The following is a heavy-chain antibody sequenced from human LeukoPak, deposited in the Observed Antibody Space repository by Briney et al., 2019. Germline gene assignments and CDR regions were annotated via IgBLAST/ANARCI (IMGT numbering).Heavy chain of an antibody. Sequence: AGGSLRLSCAASGFTVSSNYMNWDRQAPGKGLEWVSVVSSGGSTYYADSVKGRFTISRDNSKNTLYLQMNSLRAEDTAVYYCARAVPRQYYFDYWGQGTLVTVSS. CDR3: ARAVPRQYYFDY. CDR1: GFTVSSNY. D-gene: IGHD5-24*01. CDR2: VSSGGST. V-gene: IGHV3-53*01. J-gene: IGHJ4*02.